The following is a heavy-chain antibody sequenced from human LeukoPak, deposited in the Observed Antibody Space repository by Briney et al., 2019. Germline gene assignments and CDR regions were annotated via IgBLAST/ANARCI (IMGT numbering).Heavy chain of an antibody. D-gene: IGHD4-17*01. Sequence: SVRVSSEASGDTFITYAIRWVRQAPGQGLEWMGGIIALFGTANYTQKFHGRVTITTEKSTSTADMELSRLRSEDTAVYYCARGGYGDYAQAYYYYGMDVWGQGTTVTVSS. CDR1: GDTFITYA. CDR3: ARGGYGDYAQAYYYYGMDV. CDR2: IIALFGTA. J-gene: IGHJ6*02. V-gene: IGHV1-69*05.